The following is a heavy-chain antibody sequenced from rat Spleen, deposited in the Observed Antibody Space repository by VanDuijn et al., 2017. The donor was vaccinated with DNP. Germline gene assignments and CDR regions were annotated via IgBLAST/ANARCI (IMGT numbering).Heavy chain of an antibody. J-gene: IGHJ1*01. CDR3: TRGAGSPYWSFDF. CDR1: GFTFSNYG. Sequence: EVQLVESGGGLVQPGRSLKLSCAASGFTFSNYGMAWVRQAPTKGLEWVASISTGGGTYYSGSVKGRFTISRDNAKNTLYLQMNSLRSEDTATYYCTRGAGSPYWSFDFWGPGTVVTVSS. D-gene: IGHD5-1*01. V-gene: IGHV5S13*01. CDR2: ISTGGGT.